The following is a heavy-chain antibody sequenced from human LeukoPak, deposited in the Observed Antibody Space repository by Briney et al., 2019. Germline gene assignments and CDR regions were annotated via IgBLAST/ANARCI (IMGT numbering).Heavy chain of an antibody. J-gene: IGHJ4*02. Sequence: PGGSLRLSCAASGFTFSSSAMNWVRQAPGKGLEWVSTISSSGGRTYNADSVKGRFTISRDNSKTTLYLQMNSLRAEDTAVYYCAKDPRNDYYGSGSPYYFDYWGQGTLVTVSS. CDR1: GFTFSSSA. D-gene: IGHD3-10*01. CDR2: ISSSGGRT. CDR3: AKDPRNDYYGSGSPYYFDY. V-gene: IGHV3-23*01.